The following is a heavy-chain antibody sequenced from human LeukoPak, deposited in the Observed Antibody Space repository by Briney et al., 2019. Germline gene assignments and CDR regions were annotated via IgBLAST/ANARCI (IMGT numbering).Heavy chain of an antibody. Sequence: ASVKVSCKASGYTFTGYYMHWVRQAPGQGLEWMGWINPNSGGTNYAQKFQGRVTMTRDTSISTAYMEPSRLRSDDTAVYYCARDLSVWWNARGKGFAYWGQGTLVTVSS. CDR2: INPNSGGT. CDR3: ARDLSVWWNARGKGFAY. CDR1: GYTFTGYY. J-gene: IGHJ4*02. V-gene: IGHV1-2*02. D-gene: IGHD2-21*01.